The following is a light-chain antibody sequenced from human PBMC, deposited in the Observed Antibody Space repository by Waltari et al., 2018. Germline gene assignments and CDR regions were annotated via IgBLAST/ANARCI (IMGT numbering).Light chain of an antibody. CDR3: QQYYSTPQT. CDR1: QSALYNSNNKNY. CDR2: WAS. J-gene: IGKJ1*01. Sequence: DIVMTQSPESLAVSLGERATINCRSSQSALYNSNNKNYLAWYQQKPGQPPKLLIYWASTRQSGVPDRFSGSGSGTDFTLTISSLQAEDVAVYYCQQYYSTPQTFGQGTKVAIK. V-gene: IGKV4-1*01.